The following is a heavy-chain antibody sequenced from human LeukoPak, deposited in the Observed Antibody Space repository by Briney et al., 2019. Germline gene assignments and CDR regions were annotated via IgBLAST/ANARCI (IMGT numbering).Heavy chain of an antibody. CDR2: IYYSGST. J-gene: IGHJ4*02. D-gene: IGHD6-13*01. V-gene: IGHV4-39*01. CDR1: GGSINSNSHF. CDR3: ARHLEYISSWKGYCFDY. Sequence: PSETLSLTCTVSGGSINSNSHFWDWIRPSPGKGLEWIGTIYYSGSTYYSPSLKSRVTISVDTSKNQFSLELNSVTAADTAVYYCARHLEYISSWKGYCFDYWGQGILVTVSS.